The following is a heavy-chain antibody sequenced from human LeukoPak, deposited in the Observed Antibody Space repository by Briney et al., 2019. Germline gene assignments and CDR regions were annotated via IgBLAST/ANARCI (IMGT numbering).Heavy chain of an antibody. V-gene: IGHV4-59*01. CDR2: IYYTGTT. J-gene: IGHJ4*02. CDR3: ASDYGSGSYRFDY. Sequence: KASETLSLTCTVSGGSISYYYWTWIRQPPGKGLEWIAYIYYTGTTNYNPSLKSRVTISLDMSKKQFSLNLSSVTAADTAVYYCASDYGSGSYRFDYWGQGTLVTVSS. D-gene: IGHD3-10*01. CDR1: GGSISYYY.